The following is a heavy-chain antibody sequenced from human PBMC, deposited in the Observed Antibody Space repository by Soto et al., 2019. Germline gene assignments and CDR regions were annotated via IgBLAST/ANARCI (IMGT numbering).Heavy chain of an antibody. D-gene: IGHD4-17*01. J-gene: IGHJ2*01. CDR2: IYYSGST. V-gene: IGHV4-31*03. CDR3: ARDTWTVTTQDWYFDL. Sequence: SETLSLTCTVSGGSISSGGYYWSWIRQHPGKVLEWIGYIYYSGSTYYNPSLKSRVTISVDTSKNQFSLKLSSVTAADTAVYYCARDTWTVTTQDWYFDLWGRGTLVTVSS. CDR1: GGSISSGGYY.